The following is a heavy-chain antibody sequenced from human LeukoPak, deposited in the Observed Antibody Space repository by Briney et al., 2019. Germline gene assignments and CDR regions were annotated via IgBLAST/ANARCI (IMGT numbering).Heavy chain of an antibody. CDR3: VRIYCTSTSCYGDSYYGMDV. V-gene: IGHV4-39*01. CDR2: ISYSGST. CDR1: GDSISSRSYY. D-gene: IGHD2-2*01. Sequence: SETLSLTCTVSGDSISSRSYYWGWIRQPPGKGLEWIGSISYSGSTYYNPSLKTRVTMSVDTSENQFSLKLSSVTAADSTVYYCVRIYCTSTSCYGDSYYGMDVWGQGTTVTVSS. J-gene: IGHJ6*02.